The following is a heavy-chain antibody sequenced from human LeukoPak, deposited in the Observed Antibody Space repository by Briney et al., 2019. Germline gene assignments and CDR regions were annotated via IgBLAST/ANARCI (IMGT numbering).Heavy chain of an antibody. Sequence: AAVKVSCMVSGYTLTELSMHWVRQAPGKGLEWMGGFDPEDGETIYAQKFQGRVTMTEDTFTDTAYMELSSLRSEDTAVYYCATAGYYYYDSSGYFHWGQGTLVTVSS. D-gene: IGHD3-22*01. V-gene: IGHV1-24*01. CDR1: GYTLTELS. J-gene: IGHJ4*02. CDR2: FDPEDGET. CDR3: ATAGYYYYDSSGYFH.